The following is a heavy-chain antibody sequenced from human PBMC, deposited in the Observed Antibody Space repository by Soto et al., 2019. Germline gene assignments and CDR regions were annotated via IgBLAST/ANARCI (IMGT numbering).Heavy chain of an antibody. CDR1: GFTFSSYA. CDR3: AEAGLTTDY. CDR2: ISDDGSNK. J-gene: IGHJ4*02. D-gene: IGHD6-19*01. V-gene: IGHV3-30-3*01. Sequence: QVQLVESGGGVVQPGRSLRLSCAASGFTFSSYAMHWVRQAPGKGLEWVAVISDDGSNKYYADSVKGRFTISRDNSKNTLYLQMNSLRAEDTAVYYCAEAGLTTDYWGQGTLVTVSS.